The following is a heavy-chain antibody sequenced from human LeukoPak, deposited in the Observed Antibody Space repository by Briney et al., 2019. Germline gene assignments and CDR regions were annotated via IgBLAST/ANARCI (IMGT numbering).Heavy chain of an antibody. Sequence: SQTLSLTCAISGDSVSSNSAAWNWIRQSPSRGLEWLGRTYYRSKWYNDYAVSVKSRITINPDTSKNQFSLKLSSVTAADTAVYYCARGGYADFDYWGQGTLVTVSS. CDR2: TYYRSKWYN. J-gene: IGHJ4*02. CDR1: GDSVSSNSAA. CDR3: ARGGYADFDY. V-gene: IGHV6-1*01. D-gene: IGHD6-25*01.